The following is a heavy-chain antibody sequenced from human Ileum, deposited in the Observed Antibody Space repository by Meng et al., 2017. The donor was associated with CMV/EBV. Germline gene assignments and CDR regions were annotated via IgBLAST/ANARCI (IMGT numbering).Heavy chain of an antibody. CDR2: ISFDGTIE. CDR3: TKDKGLRYLEWLGG. V-gene: IGHV3-30*02. Sequence: GESLKISCAASGFSFTRAGMHWVRQAPGRGLEWVTFISFDGTIEYYEDSVKGRFTISRDNSRNTPYLQMNSLRVEDTAVYYCTKDKGLRYLEWLGGRGQGTLVTVSS. D-gene: IGHD3-3*01. J-gene: IGHJ4*02. CDR1: GFSFTRAG.